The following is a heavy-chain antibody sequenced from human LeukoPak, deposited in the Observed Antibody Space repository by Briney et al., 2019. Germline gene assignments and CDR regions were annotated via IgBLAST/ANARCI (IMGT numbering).Heavy chain of an antibody. CDR1: GFTFSSYW. D-gene: IGHD6-13*01. CDR2: INSDGRSA. CDR3: ARGGARQQLVENYFDY. J-gene: IGHJ4*02. V-gene: IGHV3-74*01. Sequence: GGSLRLSCAASGFTFSSYWMHWVRQGPGKGLVWVSRINSDGRSASYADSVKGRFTISRDNAKNTLYLQMNSLTAEDTAVYYCARGGARQQLVENYFDYWGRGTLVTVSS.